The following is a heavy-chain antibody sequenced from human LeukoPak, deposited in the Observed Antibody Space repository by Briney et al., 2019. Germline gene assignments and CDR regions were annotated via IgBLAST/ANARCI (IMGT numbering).Heavy chain of an antibody. J-gene: IGHJ4*02. CDR2: ISSSSSYI. Sequence: GGSLRLSCAASGFTFSSYSMNWVRQAPGKGLEWVSSISSSSSYIYYPDSVKGRFTISRDNAKNSLYLQMNSLRAEDTAVYYCAREFFDVPAPFDYWGQGTLVTVSS. CDR3: AREFFDVPAPFDY. CDR1: GFTFSSYS. V-gene: IGHV3-21*01. D-gene: IGHD2-2*01.